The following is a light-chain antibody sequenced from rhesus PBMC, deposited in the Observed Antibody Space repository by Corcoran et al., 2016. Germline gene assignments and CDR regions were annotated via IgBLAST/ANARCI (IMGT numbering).Light chain of an antibody. J-gene: IGKJ1*01. V-gene: IGKV3-24*03. CDR1: QSIRNF. Sequence: EIVMTQSPATFALSPGERATLSCRASQSIRNFLAWYQQKPGQAPRLLIYGASRRATGIPDRFSGSGSGTEFTLPISSLEPEDAGVCFCLRSSDWWTFGQGTKVEIE. CDR3: LRSSDWWT. CDR2: GAS.